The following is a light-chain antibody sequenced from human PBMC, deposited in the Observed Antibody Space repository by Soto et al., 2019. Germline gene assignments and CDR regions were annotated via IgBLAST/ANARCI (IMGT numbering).Light chain of an antibody. J-gene: IGKJ1*01. CDR3: QQYGISPWT. CDR1: QSLRARY. CDR2: GSS. Sequence: EVVLTQSPGALSLSPGERVTLSCRASQSLRARYLAWYQQKPGQALRLLVYGSSSRATGIPDRFSGTGSETDFTLIISRLEPEDCAVYYCQQYGISPWTFGQGTKVDIK. V-gene: IGKV3-20*01.